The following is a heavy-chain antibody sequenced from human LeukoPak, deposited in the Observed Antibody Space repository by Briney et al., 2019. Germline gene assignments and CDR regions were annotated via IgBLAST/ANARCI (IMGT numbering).Heavy chain of an antibody. D-gene: IGHD3-10*01. CDR2: FDPEEGNT. Sequence: ASVKVSCKVSGYTVTDLSIHWVRQAPGEGLGWMGGFDPEEGNTIYAQKFQGRVTVTGDTSTDTTYMELSSLRFEDTAVYYCAALFIPDALDIWGQGTRVTVSS. V-gene: IGHV1-24*01. CDR3: AALFIPDALDI. CDR1: GYTVTDLS. J-gene: IGHJ3*02.